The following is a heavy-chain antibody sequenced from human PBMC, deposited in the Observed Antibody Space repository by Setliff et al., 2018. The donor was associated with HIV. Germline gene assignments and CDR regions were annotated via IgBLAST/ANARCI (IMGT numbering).Heavy chain of an antibody. CDR3: ATGITVAPDY. J-gene: IGHJ4*02. V-gene: IGHV4-61*05. Sequence: PSETLSLTCTVSGGSISSSDYYWGWIRQPPGKGLEWIGYIYYSGSTNYNPSLKSRVTISMDTSKNQFSLKLSSVTAADTAVYYCATGITVAPDYWGQGSLVTVSS. CDR2: IYYSGST. CDR1: GGSISSSDYY. D-gene: IGHD6-19*01.